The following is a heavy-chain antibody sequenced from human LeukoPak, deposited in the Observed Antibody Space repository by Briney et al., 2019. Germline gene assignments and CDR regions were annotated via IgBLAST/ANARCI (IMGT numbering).Heavy chain of an antibody. Sequence: ASVKVSCKASGYTFTSYDINWVRQAPGQGLEWMGWMNPNSGNTGYAQKFQGRVTITRNTSISTAYMELSSLRSEDTAVYYCARGGYCSSTSCSPSWFDPWGQGTLVTVSS. CDR1: GYTFTSYD. CDR3: ARGGYCSSTSCSPSWFDP. CDR2: MNPNSGNT. D-gene: IGHD2-2*01. V-gene: IGHV1-8*03. J-gene: IGHJ5*02.